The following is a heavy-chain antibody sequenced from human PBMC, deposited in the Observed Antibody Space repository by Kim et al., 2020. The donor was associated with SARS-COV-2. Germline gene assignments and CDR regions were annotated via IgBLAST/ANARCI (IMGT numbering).Heavy chain of an antibody. CDR1: GGSFSGYY. CDR2: INHSGST. Sequence: SETLSLTCAVYGGSFSGYYWSWIRQPPGKGLEWIGEINHSGSTNYNPSLKSRVTISVDTSKNQFSLKLSSVTAADTAVYYCARVEAYCGGDCYSEGDYYYYMDVWGKGTTVTVSS. CDR3: ARVEAYCGGDCYSEGDYYYYMDV. D-gene: IGHD2-21*02. V-gene: IGHV4-34*01. J-gene: IGHJ6*03.